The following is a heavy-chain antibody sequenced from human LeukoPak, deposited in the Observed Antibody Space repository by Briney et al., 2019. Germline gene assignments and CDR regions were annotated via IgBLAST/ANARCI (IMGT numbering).Heavy chain of an antibody. V-gene: IGHV3-11*04. D-gene: IGHD2-2*02. Sequence: GGSLRLSCAASGFTLSDYYMSWIRQAPGKGLEWVSYISSSGSTIYYADSVKGRFTISRDNAKNSLYLQMNSLRAEDTAVYYCARDCSSTSCYTPNDAFDIWGQGTMVTVSS. J-gene: IGHJ3*02. CDR2: ISSSGSTI. CDR3: ARDCSSTSCYTPNDAFDI. CDR1: GFTLSDYY.